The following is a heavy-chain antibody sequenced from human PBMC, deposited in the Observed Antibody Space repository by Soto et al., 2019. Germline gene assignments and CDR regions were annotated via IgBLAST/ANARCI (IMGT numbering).Heavy chain of an antibody. Sequence: SETLSLTCTVSGGSISSSSYYWGWIRRPPGKGLEWIGSIYYSGSTYYNPSLKSRVTISVDTSKNQFSLKLSSVTAADTAVYYCASRLQYYYYGMDVWGQGTTVTVSS. CDR3: ASRLQYYYYGMDV. CDR1: GGSISSSSYY. J-gene: IGHJ6*02. V-gene: IGHV4-39*01. CDR2: IYYSGST. D-gene: IGHD4-4*01.